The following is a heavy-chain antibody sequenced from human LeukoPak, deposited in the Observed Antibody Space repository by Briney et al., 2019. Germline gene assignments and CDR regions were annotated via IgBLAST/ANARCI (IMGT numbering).Heavy chain of an antibody. V-gene: IGHV4-39*07. Sequence: SETLSLTCTVSGGAISSSSYYWGWIRQPPGKGLEWIGSIYYSGSTYYNPSLKSRVTISVDTSKNQFSLKLSSVTAAHTAVYYCARVGGITMVRGVQYYYYYMDVWGKGTTVTVSS. CDR3: ARVGGITMVRGVQYYYYYMDV. J-gene: IGHJ6*03. CDR1: GGAISSSSYY. CDR2: IYYSGST. D-gene: IGHD3-10*01.